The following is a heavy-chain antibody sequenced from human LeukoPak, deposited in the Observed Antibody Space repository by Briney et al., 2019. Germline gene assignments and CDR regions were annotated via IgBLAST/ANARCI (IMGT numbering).Heavy chain of an antibody. CDR1: GITFSSFA. D-gene: IGHD1-26*01. CDR2: ISGSGVST. CDR3: AKDRSLGATPGDAFDI. Sequence: GGSLRLSCAASGITFSSFAMSWVRQAPGKGLEWVSGISGSGVSTYYADSVKGRFTISRDNSKNTLYLQMNSLRAEDTAIYDCAKDRSLGATPGDAFDIWGQGTMVTVSS. V-gene: IGHV3-23*01. J-gene: IGHJ3*02.